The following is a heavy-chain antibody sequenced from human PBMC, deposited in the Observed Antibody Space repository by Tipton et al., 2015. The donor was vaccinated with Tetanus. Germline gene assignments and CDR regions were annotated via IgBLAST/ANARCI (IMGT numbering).Heavy chain of an antibody. D-gene: IGHD4-17*01. CDR1: GASISSGDYY. J-gene: IGHJ3*02. Sequence: TLSLTCSVSGASISSGDYYWSWIRQSPGKGLEWIGYIYYSGNTHYNPSLKSRIAISIDLSKNQFSLNLNSVTAADTAVYYCARAGSDYGDKENGFDIWGQGTSVTVSS. V-gene: IGHV4-30-4*01. CDR2: IYYSGNT. CDR3: ARAGSDYGDKENGFDI.